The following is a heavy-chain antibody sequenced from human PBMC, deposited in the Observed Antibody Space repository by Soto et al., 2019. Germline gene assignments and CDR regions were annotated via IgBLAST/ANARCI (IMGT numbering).Heavy chain of an antibody. CDR2: IYYSGST. CDR1: GGSISSYY. CDR3: ARVPTYDILTGYFWNWFDP. J-gene: IGHJ5*02. V-gene: IGHV4-59*01. D-gene: IGHD3-9*01. Sequence: SETLSLTCTVSGGSISSYYWSWIRQPPGKGLEWIGYIYYSGSTNYNPSLKSRVTISVDTSKNQFSLKLSSVTAADTAVYYCARVPTYDILTGYFWNWFDPWGQGTLVTV.